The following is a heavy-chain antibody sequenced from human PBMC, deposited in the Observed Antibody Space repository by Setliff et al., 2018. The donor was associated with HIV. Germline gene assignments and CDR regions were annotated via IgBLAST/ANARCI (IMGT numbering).Heavy chain of an antibody. CDR1: GGSFSGYN. CDR2: LNHSGRI. CDR3: ARESMLRGRRHAVDI. Sequence: SETLSLTCAVYGGSFSGYNWNWIRQPPGKGLEWIGELNHSGRIDHNPSLKSRVTISVDTSKNQFSLKLSSVNAADTAVYYCARESMLRGRRHAVDIWGQGTMVTVSS. D-gene: IGHD3-10*01. J-gene: IGHJ3*02. V-gene: IGHV4-34*01.